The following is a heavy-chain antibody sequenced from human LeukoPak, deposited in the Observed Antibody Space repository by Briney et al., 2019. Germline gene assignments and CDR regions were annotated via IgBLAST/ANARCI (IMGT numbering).Heavy chain of an antibody. Sequence: GASVKVSCKASGYTFTSYDINWVRQATGQGLEWMGIINPSGGSTSYAQKFQGRVTMTRDTSTSTVYMELSSLRSEDTAVYYCARAKGSGRSYFDYWGQGTLVTVSS. J-gene: IGHJ4*02. CDR1: GYTFTSYD. CDR2: INPSGGST. V-gene: IGHV1-46*01. CDR3: ARAKGSGRSYFDY. D-gene: IGHD3-10*01.